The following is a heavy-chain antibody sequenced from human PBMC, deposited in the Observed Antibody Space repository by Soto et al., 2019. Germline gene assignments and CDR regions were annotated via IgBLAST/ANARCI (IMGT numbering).Heavy chain of an antibody. J-gene: IGHJ6*02. D-gene: IGHD5-12*01. CDR3: AKDLWSSTIVGAYYYYYYGMDV. V-gene: IGHV3-30*18. CDR2: ISYDGSNK. CDR1: GFTFSSYG. Sequence: GGSLRLSCAASGFTFSSYGMHWVRQAPGKGLEWVAVISYDGSNKYYADSVKGRFTISRDNSKNTLYLQMNSLRAEDTAVYYCAKDLWSSTIVGAYYYYYYGMDVWGQGTTVTV.